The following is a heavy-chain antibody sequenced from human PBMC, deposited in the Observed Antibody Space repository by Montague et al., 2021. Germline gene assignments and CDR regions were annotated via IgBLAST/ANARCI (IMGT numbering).Heavy chain of an antibody. CDR3: ARDLAARWWFDP. V-gene: IGHV4-59*01. Sequence: SETLSLTCTISGGSIRSYYWNWIRQPPGKGLEWIGYIYYSGSTNYNPSLKSRVNISLDTSNYQFSLNLRSVTAADTAVYYCARDLAARWWFDPWGQGTLVTVSS. J-gene: IGHJ5*02. CDR1: GGSIRSYY. D-gene: IGHD6-6*01. CDR2: IYYSGST.